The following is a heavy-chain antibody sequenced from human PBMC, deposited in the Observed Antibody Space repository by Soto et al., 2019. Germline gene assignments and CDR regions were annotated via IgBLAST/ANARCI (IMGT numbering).Heavy chain of an antibody. CDR2: IGAARDP. Sequence: VGSLRLSCATSGFTFSNFDMHWVRQVPGKGLEWVLAIGAARDPYYLGSVKGRFTISRDNAKNSVSLQMNSLRAEDTAVYYCAREYTAWPLAYGLDVWGQGTTVTVSS. D-gene: IGHD2-2*02. CDR1: GFTFSNFD. J-gene: IGHJ6*02. CDR3: AREYTAWPLAYGLDV. V-gene: IGHV3-13*05.